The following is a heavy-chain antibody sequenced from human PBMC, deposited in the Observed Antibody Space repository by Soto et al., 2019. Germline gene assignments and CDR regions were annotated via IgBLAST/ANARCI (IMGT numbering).Heavy chain of an antibody. V-gene: IGHV3-30*18. J-gene: IGHJ4*02. CDR3: AKGAYSGSYVDY. CDR2: ISYDGSNK. CDR1: GFTFSSYG. D-gene: IGHD1-26*01. Sequence: QVQLVESGGGVVQPGRSLRLSCAASGFTFSSYGMHWVSQAPGKGLEWVAVISYDGSNKYYADSVKGRFTISRDNSKNTLYLQMNSLRAEDTAVYYCAKGAYSGSYVDYWGQGTLVTVSS.